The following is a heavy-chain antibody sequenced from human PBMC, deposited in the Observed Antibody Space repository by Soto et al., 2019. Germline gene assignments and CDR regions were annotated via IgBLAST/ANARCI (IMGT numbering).Heavy chain of an antibody. J-gene: IGHJ3*02. V-gene: IGHV1-18*01. D-gene: IGHD6-13*01. CDR1: GYTFTNYG. Sequence: RASVKVSCKTSGYTFTNYGISWVRQAPGQGLEWMGWISAHTGNTNYAQKFQGRVTMTTDTSTSTAYMELRSLRSDDTAVYYCARVLGYNSSWWWHTAFDIWGQGTMVTVSS. CDR3: ARVLGYNSSWWWHTAFDI. CDR2: ISAHTGNT.